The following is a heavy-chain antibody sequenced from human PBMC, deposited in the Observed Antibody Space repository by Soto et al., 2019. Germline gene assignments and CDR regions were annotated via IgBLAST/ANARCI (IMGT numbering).Heavy chain of an antibody. CDR2: MSGDGKTI. CDR1: GFTFSNYF. V-gene: IGHV3-74*01. J-gene: IGHJ5*02. D-gene: IGHD1-1*01. Sequence: LRLSCAASGFTFSNYFMHWVRQVPGEGLVWVSRMSGDGKTISYADSVKGRFTISRDNAKNTLYLQMNSLRVEDTAVYYCARTYVPGIAGFDPWGQGTLVTVSS. CDR3: ARTYVPGIAGFDP.